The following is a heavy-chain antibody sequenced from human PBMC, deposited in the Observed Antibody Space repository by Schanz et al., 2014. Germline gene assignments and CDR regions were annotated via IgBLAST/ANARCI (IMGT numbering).Heavy chain of an antibody. J-gene: IGHJ4*02. CDR2: ISSSSSYI. Sequence: VHLVESGGGVVQPGRSLRLSCAASGFTFSSYGMHWVRQAPGKGLEWVSSISSSSSYIYYADSMKGRFTISRDNAKNSLYMKMNSLADDATAVYYCARDKGGYYPFDYWGRGTLVTVSS. CDR3: ARDKGGYYPFDY. D-gene: IGHD3-3*01. CDR1: GFTFSSYG. V-gene: IGHV3-21*01.